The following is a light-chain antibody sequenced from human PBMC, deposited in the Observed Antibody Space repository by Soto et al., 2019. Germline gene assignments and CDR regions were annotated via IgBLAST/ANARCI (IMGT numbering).Light chain of an antibody. CDR1: KNDIGVYDF. CDR3: NSYTSSSTYV. V-gene: IGLV2-8*01. J-gene: IGLJ1*01. CDR2: EVV. Sequence: QSVLTQPPSASGSPGQSVTISCTGTKNDIGVYDFVSWYQHHPGKAPRLIIYEVVQRPSGVPDRFSGSKSGNTASLTVSGLQAEDEADYYCNSYTSSSTYVFGTGTKVTVL.